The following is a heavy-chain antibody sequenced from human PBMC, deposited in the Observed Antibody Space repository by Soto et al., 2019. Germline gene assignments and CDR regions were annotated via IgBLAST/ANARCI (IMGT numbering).Heavy chain of an antibody. V-gene: IGHV4-59*12. CDR3: ARDLRRRSPSHFEY. D-gene: IGHD6-6*01. CDR2: IYYSGSS. Sequence: SETLSLTCTVSGASISSYSWSCIRQPPGKGLEWIGYIYYSGSSNYNPSLKSRLTISVDTSKNQFSLKLSSVTAADTAVYYCARDLRRRSPSHFEYWGQGTLDTVSS. J-gene: IGHJ4*02. CDR1: GASISSYS.